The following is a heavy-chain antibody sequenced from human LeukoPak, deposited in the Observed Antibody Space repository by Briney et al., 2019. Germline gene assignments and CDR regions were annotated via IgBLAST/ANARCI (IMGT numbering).Heavy chain of an antibody. V-gene: IGHV3-74*01. Sequence: GGSLRLSCAASGFKFSTYWMHWVRQAPGKGLVWVSRIRGDGGTTDYADSVKGRFAISRDNAKNTLYLQMNNPRAEDTAVYYCARRSAVAGTGDYWGQGTLVTVSS. D-gene: IGHD6-19*01. J-gene: IGHJ4*02. CDR3: ARRSAVAGTGDY. CDR2: IRGDGGTT. CDR1: GFKFSTYW.